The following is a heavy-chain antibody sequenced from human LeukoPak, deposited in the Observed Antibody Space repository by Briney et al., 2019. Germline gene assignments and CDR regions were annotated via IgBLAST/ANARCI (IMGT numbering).Heavy chain of an antibody. J-gene: IGHJ5*02. Sequence: PSETLSLTCTVSGRSISSSSYYWGWIRQPPGKGLEWIGSIYYSGSTYYNPSLKSRVTISVDTSKNQFSLKLSSVTAADTAVYYCARSLRVRGVIRFDPWGQGTLVTVSS. V-gene: IGHV4-39*07. D-gene: IGHD3-10*01. CDR3: ARSLRVRGVIRFDP. CDR1: GRSISSSSYY. CDR2: IYYSGST.